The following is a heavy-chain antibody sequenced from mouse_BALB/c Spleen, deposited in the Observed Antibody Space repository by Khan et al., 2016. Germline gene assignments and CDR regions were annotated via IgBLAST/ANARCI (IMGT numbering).Heavy chain of an antibody. CDR2: LSYDGTN. CDR3: SRVSGGGMDY. V-gene: IGHV3-6*02. J-gene: IGHJ4*01. Sequence: EVQLQESGPGLVKPSQSLSLTCSVTGYSITSGYYWNWIRQFPGNKLEWMGYLSYDGTNNYNPYLENRISITRDTSKNQFFLKLTSVTTEDTATYYCSRVSGGGMDYWGQGTSVTVSS. CDR1: GYSITSGYY. D-gene: IGHD1-1*02.